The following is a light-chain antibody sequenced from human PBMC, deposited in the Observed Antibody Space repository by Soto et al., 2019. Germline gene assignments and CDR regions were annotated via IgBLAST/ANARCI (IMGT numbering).Light chain of an antibody. J-gene: IGKJ1*01. V-gene: IGKV1-6*01. CDR1: QSIGNA. CDR2: GAS. Sequence: AIQMTQSPSSLSATVGDRVTISCRASQSIGNALGGCQQKPGKPPKVLIYGASNLQSGVPPRFSGSGSGTDFTLAISSLQPEDSATYYCLQDINYPWTFGQWTKVEIK. CDR3: LQDINYPWT.